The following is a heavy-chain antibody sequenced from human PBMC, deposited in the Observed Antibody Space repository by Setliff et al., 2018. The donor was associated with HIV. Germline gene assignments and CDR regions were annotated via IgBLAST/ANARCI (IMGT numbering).Heavy chain of an antibody. CDR2: INQSGST. CDR3: ARGRGRTFYYDSSGSRAFDV. CDR1: GGSLSGDY. D-gene: IGHD3-22*01. Sequence: SETLSLTCAVYGGSLSGDYWSWIRQPPGKGLEWIGEINQSGSTNYNPSLKSRVIISVDTSKNQLSLKLSSVTAADTAMYYCARGRGRTFYYDSSGSRAFDVWGQGTMVTVSS. J-gene: IGHJ3*01. V-gene: IGHV4-34*01.